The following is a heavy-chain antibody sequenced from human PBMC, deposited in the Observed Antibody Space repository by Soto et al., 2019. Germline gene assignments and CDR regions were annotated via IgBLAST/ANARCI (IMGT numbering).Heavy chain of an antibody. CDR3: HGLGDAFNWFDT. V-gene: IGHV4-39*01. D-gene: IGHD2-2*01. J-gene: IGHJ5*02. CDR1: GGSISSSSYY. Sequence: PSETLSLTCTVSGGSISSSSYYWGWIRQPPGKGLEWIGSIYYSGSTYYNPSLKSRVTISVDTSKNQFSLKLSSVTAADTAAYYCHGLGDAFNWFDTWGQGTLVTVSS. CDR2: IYYSGST.